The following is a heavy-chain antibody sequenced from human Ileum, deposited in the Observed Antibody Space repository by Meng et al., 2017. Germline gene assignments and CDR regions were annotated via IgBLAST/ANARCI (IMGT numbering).Heavy chain of an antibody. CDR2: SYYDGSS. CDR1: GASLSTGGYY. V-gene: IGHV4-31*03. J-gene: IGHJ4*02. Sequence: QVQLQESGPGLVKPSQTLSLTCRVSGASLSTGGYYWGWIRQQPGKGLEWMGYSYYDGSSYYNPSLKSRPIISLDASKSQFSLRLTSMTAADTAIYYCTRGGFGYSVPFDFWGQGTLVTVSS. D-gene: IGHD5/OR15-5a*01. CDR3: TRGGFGYSVPFDF.